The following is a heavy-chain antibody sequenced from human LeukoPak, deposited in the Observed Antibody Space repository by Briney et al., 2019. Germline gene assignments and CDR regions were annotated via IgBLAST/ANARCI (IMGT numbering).Heavy chain of an antibody. J-gene: IGHJ4*02. CDR1: GGSFSGYY. CDR3: ARGSNTYYYDSSGYYHHSIFDY. Sequence: PSETLSLTCAVYGGSFSGYYWSWIRQPPGKGLEWIGEINHSGSTNYNPSLKSRVTISVDTSKNQFSLKLSSVTAADTAVYYCARGSNTYYYDSSGYYHHSIFDYWGQGILVTVSS. CDR2: INHSGST. D-gene: IGHD3-22*01. V-gene: IGHV4-34*01.